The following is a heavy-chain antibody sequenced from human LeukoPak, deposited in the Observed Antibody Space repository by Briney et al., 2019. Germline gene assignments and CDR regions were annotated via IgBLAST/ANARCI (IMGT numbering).Heavy chain of an antibody. J-gene: IGHJ5*02. Sequence: GGSLRDSSAHSVYTFISYAIQWVRQAPGKGLEYVSAISSNGGSTYYANSVKGRFTISRDNSKNTLYLQMGSLRAEDMAVYYCAGDISDYYDSSRDNWLDPWGQGTLVSVSS. CDR2: ISSNGGST. CDR3: AGDISDYYDSSRDNWLDP. V-gene: IGHV3-64*01. CDR1: VYTFISYA. D-gene: IGHD3-22*01.